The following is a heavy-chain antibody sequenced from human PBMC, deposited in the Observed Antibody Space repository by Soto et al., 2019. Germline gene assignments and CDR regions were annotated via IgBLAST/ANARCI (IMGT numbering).Heavy chain of an antibody. J-gene: IGHJ2*01. CDR2: ISGSGGST. CDR3: AKRWSGGFWYFDL. V-gene: IGHV3-23*01. CDR1: GFTFSSYA. D-gene: IGHD3-3*01. Sequence: GGSLRLSCAASGFTFSSYAMSWVRQAPGKGLEWVSAISGSGGSTYYADSVKSRFTISRDNSKNTLYLQMNSLRAEDTAVYYCAKRWSGGFWYFDLWGRGTLVTVSS.